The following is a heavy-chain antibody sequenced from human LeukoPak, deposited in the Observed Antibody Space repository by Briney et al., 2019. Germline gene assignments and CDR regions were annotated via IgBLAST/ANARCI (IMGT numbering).Heavy chain of an antibody. D-gene: IGHD3-22*01. V-gene: IGHV1-8*01. CDR2: MNPNSGNA. CDR1: GYTFTSYD. J-gene: IGHJ4*02. Sequence: GDSVKVSCKASGYTFTSYDINWVRQATGQGLEWMGWMNPNSGNAGYAQKFQGRLTMTMKTSISTAYMELSSLRSEDTAVYYCARGQHHYDGSGSSYSFDDWGQGTLVTVSS. CDR3: ARGQHHYDGSGSSYSFDD.